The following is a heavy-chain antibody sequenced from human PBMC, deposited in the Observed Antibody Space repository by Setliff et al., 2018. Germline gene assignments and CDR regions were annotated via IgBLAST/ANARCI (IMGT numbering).Heavy chain of an antibody. Sequence: LRLSCAASGFTFSSSAMAWVRQAPGKGLEWVSAISSTITSTYYADSVKGRFTISRDNSKNTLYLQMSSLRAEDTAVYYCAKHGAYNDFLTGYNFYYDMDVWGQGTTVTVSS. V-gene: IGHV3-23*01. J-gene: IGHJ6*02. D-gene: IGHD3-9*01. CDR2: ISSTITST. CDR3: AKHGAYNDFLTGYNFYYDMDV. CDR1: GFTFSSSA.